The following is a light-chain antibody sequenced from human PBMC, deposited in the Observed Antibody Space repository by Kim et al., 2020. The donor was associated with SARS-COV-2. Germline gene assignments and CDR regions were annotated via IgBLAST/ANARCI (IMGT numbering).Light chain of an antibody. V-gene: IGKV3-11*01. CDR1: RSVTNY. Sequence: EIVLTQSPATLSLSPGERATLSCRASRSVTNYLAWYQQKPGQAPRLLIYDATNRATGIPARFSGTGFATDFTLNISSLEPEDFAVYYCQQRGNWPLTFGGGTKVDIK. CDR3: QQRGNWPLT. J-gene: IGKJ4*01. CDR2: DAT.